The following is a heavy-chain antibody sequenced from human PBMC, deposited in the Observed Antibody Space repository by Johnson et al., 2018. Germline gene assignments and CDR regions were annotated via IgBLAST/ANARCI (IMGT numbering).Heavy chain of an antibody. V-gene: IGHV3-30*18. Sequence: QVQLVQSGGGVVQPGRSLRLSCAASGFTFSAYGMHWVRQAPGKGLEWVAIISFDGSSKYYIDSVKGRFTVSRDNSKTTRYLQMNNLRAEDTAGYYCVKEGYDSWNMVYYYYMDVWGKGTTVTVSS. CDR2: ISFDGSSK. CDR3: VKEGYDSWNMVYYYYMDV. D-gene: IGHD3-3*01. J-gene: IGHJ6*03. CDR1: GFTFSAYG.